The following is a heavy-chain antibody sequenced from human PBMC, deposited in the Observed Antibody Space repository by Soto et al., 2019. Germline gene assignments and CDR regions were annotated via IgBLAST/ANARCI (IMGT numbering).Heavy chain of an antibody. CDR1: GFTFSSYG. CDR3: AKSTMVRGVLYYFDY. D-gene: IGHD3-10*01. V-gene: IGHV3-30*18. Sequence: HPGGSLRLSCAASGFTFSSYGMHWVRQAPGKGLEWVAVISYDGSNKYYADSVKGRFTISRDNSKNTLYLQMNSLRAEDTAVYYCAKSTMVRGVLYYFDYWGQGT. CDR2: ISYDGSNK. J-gene: IGHJ4*02.